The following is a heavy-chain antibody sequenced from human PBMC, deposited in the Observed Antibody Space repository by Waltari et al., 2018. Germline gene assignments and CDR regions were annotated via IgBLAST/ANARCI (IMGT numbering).Heavy chain of an antibody. CDR3: ATYVGASVGTAAFDV. Sequence: QLHLQESGPGLVKPSETLSLTCSVSGGSITSSRPHWGWIRQPPGKGLEWTGTISYSGATYYNPSLRSRVTISLDTSKNQFSLKLNSVTAADTAVYYCATYVGASVGTAAFDVWGQGTMVTASS. D-gene: IGHD3-10*02. J-gene: IGHJ3*01. CDR1: GGSITSSRPH. CDR2: ISYSGAT. V-gene: IGHV4-39*01.